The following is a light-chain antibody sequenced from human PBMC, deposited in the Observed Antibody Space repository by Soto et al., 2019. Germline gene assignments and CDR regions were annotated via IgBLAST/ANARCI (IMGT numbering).Light chain of an antibody. Sequence: QSVLTQPASVSGPPGQSITISCTGTSSDVGAYNYVSWYQHHPGKAPRPVIYDVTNRPSGISDRFSGSKSGNTASLTISGLLAEGEADYYCTSYTSTSTYVFGTGTKVTVL. V-gene: IGLV2-14*01. CDR1: SSDVGAYNY. J-gene: IGLJ1*01. CDR2: DVT. CDR3: TSYTSTSTYV.